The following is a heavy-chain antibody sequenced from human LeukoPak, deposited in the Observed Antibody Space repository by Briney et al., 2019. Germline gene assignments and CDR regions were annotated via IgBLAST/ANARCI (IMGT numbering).Heavy chain of an antibody. CDR2: INHSGST. J-gene: IGHJ4*02. Sequence: SETLSLTCAVYGGCFSGYYWSWIRQPPGKGLEWIGEINHSGSTNYNPSLKSRVTISVDTSKNQFSLKLSSVTAADTAVYYCARGRGDYWGQGTLVTVSS. V-gene: IGHV4-34*01. CDR1: GGCFSGYY. D-gene: IGHD3-10*01. CDR3: ARGRGDY.